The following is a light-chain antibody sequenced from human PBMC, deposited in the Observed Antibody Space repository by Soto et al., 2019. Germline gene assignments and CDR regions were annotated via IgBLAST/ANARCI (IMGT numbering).Light chain of an antibody. Sequence: EIVLTQSPGTLSLSPGERATLSCRSSHSVSSSYLSSCQHKPGQSPRLRIYVSSTSATGIPARFSGSGSGTNFTRTISRLEPEDFAVYYCQQYGSSGTFGQGTKVDIK. J-gene: IGKJ1*01. CDR2: VSS. V-gene: IGKV3-20*01. CDR3: QQYGSSGT. CDR1: HSVSSSY.